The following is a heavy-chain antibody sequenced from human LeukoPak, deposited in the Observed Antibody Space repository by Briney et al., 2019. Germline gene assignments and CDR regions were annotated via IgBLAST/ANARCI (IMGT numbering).Heavy chain of an antibody. CDR3: ARGRVTFSFSSGLGY. J-gene: IGHJ4*02. Sequence: ASVKVSCKASGNTLTSYYMHWVRQAPGQGLEWMGIINPSGGGTTYAQKFQGRVTMTRDTSTSKVYMELSSLRSEDTAVYFCARGRVTFSFSSGLGYWGQGTLVTVSS. V-gene: IGHV1-46*03. D-gene: IGHD6-6*01. CDR1: GNTLTSYY. CDR2: INPSGGGT.